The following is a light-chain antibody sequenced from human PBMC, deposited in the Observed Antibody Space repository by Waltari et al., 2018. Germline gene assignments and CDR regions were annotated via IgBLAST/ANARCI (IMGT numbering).Light chain of an antibody. J-gene: IGKJ1*01. CDR2: AAS. CDR3: QQSFNTPLWT. CDR1: QSVGTY. V-gene: IGKV1-39*01. Sequence: DTQMTQSPSSLSASVGDRVSITCRASQSVGTYLNWYQQRPGKAPQLLIYAASSLQSGVPSRFSGTGSGTEFTLTITSLQPEDFATYYCQQSFNTPLWTFGPGTKVEIK.